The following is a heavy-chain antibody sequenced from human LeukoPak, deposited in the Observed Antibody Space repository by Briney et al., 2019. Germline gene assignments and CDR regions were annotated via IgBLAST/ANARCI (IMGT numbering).Heavy chain of an antibody. CDR3: ARDALYYGSGSYDKIFDI. Sequence: GGSLRLSCAASGFTFSSYDMSWVRQAPGKGLEWVSAISGSGGSTYYADSVKGRFTISRDNSKNTLYLQMNSLRAEDTAVYYCARDALYYGSGSYDKIFDIWGQGTMVTVSS. J-gene: IGHJ3*02. CDR1: GFTFSSYD. V-gene: IGHV3-23*01. D-gene: IGHD3-10*01. CDR2: ISGSGGST.